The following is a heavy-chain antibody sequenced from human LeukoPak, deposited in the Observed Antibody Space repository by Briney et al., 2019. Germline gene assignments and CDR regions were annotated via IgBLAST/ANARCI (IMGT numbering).Heavy chain of an antibody. CDR2: ISYDGSNK. Sequence: GGSLILSCATSGFTFNNYGMHWVRQTPGKGLEWVAVISYDGSNKYYADSVKGRFTISRDNSKNTLYLQMNSLRAEDTAVYYCAKEGPAYGSGSYHKYNWFDPWGQGTLVTVSS. CDR3: AKEGPAYGSGSYHKYNWFDP. V-gene: IGHV3-30*18. CDR1: GFTFNNYG. J-gene: IGHJ5*02. D-gene: IGHD3-10*01.